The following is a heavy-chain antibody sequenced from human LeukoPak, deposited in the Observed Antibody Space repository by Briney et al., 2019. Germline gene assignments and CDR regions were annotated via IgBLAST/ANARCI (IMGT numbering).Heavy chain of an antibody. CDR1: GYRFNSYW. J-gene: IGHJ3*01. Sequence: GESLKISCKGSGYRFNSYWIGWVRQMPGKGLEWMGIIYPVDSDTRYSPSFRGQVTFSADKSISTAYLQWSSLKASDTAMYYCARPSAYGEDAFDVWGQGTMVTVSS. CDR2: IYPVDSDT. CDR3: ARPSAYGEDAFDV. D-gene: IGHD2-21*01. V-gene: IGHV5-51*01.